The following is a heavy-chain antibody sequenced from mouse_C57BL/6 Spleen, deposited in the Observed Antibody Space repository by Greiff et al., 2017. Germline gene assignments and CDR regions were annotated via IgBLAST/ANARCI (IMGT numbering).Heavy chain of an antibody. CDR3: APEYEYDYWYFDV. Sequence: QVQLQQPGAELAKPGASVKLSCKASGYTFTSYWMHWVKQRPGQGLEWIGYINPSSGYTKYNQKFKDKATLTADKSSSTAYMQLSSLTYEDSAVYYCAPEYEYDYWYFDVWGTGTTVTVSS. CDR2: INPSSGYT. V-gene: IGHV1-7*01. J-gene: IGHJ1*03. D-gene: IGHD2-4*01. CDR1: GYTFTSYW.